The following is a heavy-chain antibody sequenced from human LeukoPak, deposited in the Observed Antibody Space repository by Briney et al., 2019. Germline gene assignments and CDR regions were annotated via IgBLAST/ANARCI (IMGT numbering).Heavy chain of an antibody. J-gene: IGHJ4*02. V-gene: IGHV3-7*01. CDR2: IKHDGSEK. Sequence: GGSLRLSCAASGFTFSSYWMSWVRQAPGKGLEWVASIKHDGSEKYYVDSVRGRFTISRDNTKNLLYLQMSSLRAEDTAVYYCATDRGWRTSGYYLYYFEYWGQGTLVTFSS. CDR3: ATDRGWRTSGYYLYYFEY. D-gene: IGHD3-3*01. CDR1: GFTFSSYW.